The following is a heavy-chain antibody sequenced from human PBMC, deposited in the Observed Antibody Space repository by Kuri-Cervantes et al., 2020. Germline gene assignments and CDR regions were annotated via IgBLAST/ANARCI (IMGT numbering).Heavy chain of an antibody. CDR1: GFTFSSYG. CDR2: IWYDGSNK. D-gene: IGHD6-13*01. J-gene: IGHJ4*02. CDR3: ARLGIAAAGTPDDY. V-gene: IGHV3-33*08. Sequence: GESLKISCAASGFTFSSYGMHWVRQAPGKGLEWVAVIWYDGSNKYYADSVKGRFTISRDNSKNTLYLQMNSLRAEDTAVYYCARLGIAAAGTPDDYWGQGTLVTVSS.